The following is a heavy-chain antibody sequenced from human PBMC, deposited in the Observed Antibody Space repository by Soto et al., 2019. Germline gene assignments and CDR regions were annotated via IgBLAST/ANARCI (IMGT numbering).Heavy chain of an antibody. Sequence: PSETLSLTCTVSGGSISSGDYYWSWIRQPPGEGLEWIGYIYYSGSTYYNPSLKSRVTISVDTSKNQFSLKLSSVTAADTAVYYCASLRYYYDSSGYYSHWYFDLWGRGTLVTVSS. CDR2: IYYSGST. D-gene: IGHD3-22*01. J-gene: IGHJ2*01. CDR1: GGSISSGDYY. CDR3: ASLRYYYDSSGYYSHWYFDL. V-gene: IGHV4-30-4*01.